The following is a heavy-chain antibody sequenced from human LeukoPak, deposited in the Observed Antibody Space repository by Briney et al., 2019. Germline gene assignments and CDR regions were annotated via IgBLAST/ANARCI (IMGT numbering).Heavy chain of an antibody. D-gene: IGHD3-16*01. Sequence: SETLSLTCTVSGGSISSSSYYWGWIRQPPGKGLEWIGGIYYSGSTYYNPSLKSRVTISVDTSKNQFSLKLSSVTAADTAVYYCAREGMYYDYVWGVNWFDPWGQGTLVTVSS. CDR1: GGSISSSSYY. V-gene: IGHV4-39*07. CDR2: IYYSGST. CDR3: AREGMYYDYVWGVNWFDP. J-gene: IGHJ5*02.